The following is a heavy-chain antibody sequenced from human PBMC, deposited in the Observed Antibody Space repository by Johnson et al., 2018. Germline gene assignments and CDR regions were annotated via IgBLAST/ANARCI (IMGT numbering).Heavy chain of an antibody. Sequence: VQLVQSGGALVEPGGSLRLSCAASGFSVSSNYINWVRKAPGKGLEWVSVVYSGGTTYYAESVKGRFTISSDMTKNSVYLQMNSLRDGDTALYYCTRGMVRGVSAFDISGQGTMVTVSS. D-gene: IGHD3-10*01. J-gene: IGHJ3*02. CDR2: VYSGGTT. CDR3: TRGMVRGVSAFDI. CDR1: GFSVSSNY. V-gene: IGHV3-66*01.